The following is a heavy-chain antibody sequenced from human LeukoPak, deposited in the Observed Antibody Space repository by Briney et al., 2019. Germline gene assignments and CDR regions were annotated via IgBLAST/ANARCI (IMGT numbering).Heavy chain of an antibody. D-gene: IGHD3-16*01. Sequence: GGSLRLSCAASGFTFSNHWMHWVRQASGKWLVRVSHINNDGTSTSYADSVKGRFTISRDNAKNTVYLQMNSLRAEDTAVYYCARSSGGFDYWGQGTLVTVSS. V-gene: IGHV3-74*01. J-gene: IGHJ4*02. CDR1: GFTFSNHW. CDR3: ARSSGGFDY. CDR2: INNDGTST.